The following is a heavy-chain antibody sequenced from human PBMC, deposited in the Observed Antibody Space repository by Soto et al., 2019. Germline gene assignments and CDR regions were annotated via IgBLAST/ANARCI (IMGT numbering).Heavy chain of an antibody. V-gene: IGHV4-34*01. CDR1: GGSFSGYY. CDR2: INHSGST. D-gene: IGHD3-10*01. J-gene: IGHJ4*02. Sequence: QVQLQQWGAGLLKPSETLSLTCAVYGGSFSGYYWSWIRQPPGKGLEWIGEINHSGSTNYNPSLKSRVTMSVDTSKNQFSLKLSSVTAADTAVDYCARGQTYYYGSGYYTFDYWGLGTLVTVSS. CDR3: ARGQTYYYGSGYYTFDY.